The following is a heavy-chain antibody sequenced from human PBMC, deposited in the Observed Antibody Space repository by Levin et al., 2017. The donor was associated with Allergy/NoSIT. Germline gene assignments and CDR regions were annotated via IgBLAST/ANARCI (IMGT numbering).Heavy chain of an antibody. V-gene: IGHV3-73*01. Sequence: GESLKISCAASGFTFSGSAMHWVRQASGKGLEWVGRIRSKANSYATAYAASVKGRFTISRDDSKNTAYLQMNSLKTEDTAVYYCTRWGYDSDYWGQGTLVTVSS. CDR1: GFTFSGSA. D-gene: IGHD3-22*01. CDR2: IRSKANSYAT. CDR3: TRWGYDSDY. J-gene: IGHJ4*02.